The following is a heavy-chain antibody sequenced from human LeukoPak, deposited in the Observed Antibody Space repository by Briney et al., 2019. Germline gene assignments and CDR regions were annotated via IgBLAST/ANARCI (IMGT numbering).Heavy chain of an antibody. CDR3: AAQMATRAHNWFDP. D-gene: IGHD5-24*01. Sequence: SETLSLTCAVYGGSFSGYYWSWIRQPPGKGLEWIGEINRSGSTNCNPSLKSRVAISVDTSKNQFSLKLSSVTAADTAVYYCAAQMATRAHNWFDPWGQGTLVTVSS. CDR2: INRSGST. CDR1: GGSFSGYY. V-gene: IGHV4-34*01. J-gene: IGHJ5*02.